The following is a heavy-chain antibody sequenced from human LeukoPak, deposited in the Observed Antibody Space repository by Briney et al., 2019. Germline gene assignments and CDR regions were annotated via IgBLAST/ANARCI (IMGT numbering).Heavy chain of an antibody. J-gene: IGHJ4*02. CDR2: IYYSGST. CDR3: ARRITIFGVVIDY. D-gene: IGHD3-3*01. Sequence: SETLSLTCTVSGESISGFYWTWIRQPPGKGLEWIGYIYYSGSTNYNPSLKSRVTISVDTSKNQFSLKLSSVTAADTAVYYCARRITIFGVVIDYWGQGTLVTVSS. V-gene: IGHV4-59*08. CDR1: GESISGFY.